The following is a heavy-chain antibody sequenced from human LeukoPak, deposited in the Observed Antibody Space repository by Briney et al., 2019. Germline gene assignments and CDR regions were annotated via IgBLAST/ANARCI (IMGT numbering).Heavy chain of an antibody. D-gene: IGHD3-22*01. CDR1: GGSFSGYY. CDR2: INHSGST. J-gene: IGHJ3*02. Sequence: NSSETLSLTCAVYGGSFSGYYWSWIRQPPGKGLEWIGEINHSGSTNYNPSLKSRVTISVDTSKNQFSLKLSSVTAADTAVYYCARQVIYYDSSGHDAFDIWGQGTMVTVSS. V-gene: IGHV4-34*01. CDR3: ARQVIYYDSSGHDAFDI.